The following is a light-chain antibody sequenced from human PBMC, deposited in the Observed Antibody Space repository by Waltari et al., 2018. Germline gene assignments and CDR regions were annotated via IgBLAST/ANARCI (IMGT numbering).Light chain of an antibody. J-gene: IGLJ1*01. V-gene: IGLV2-18*02. CDR1: TSDFGTYER. CDR2: DVS. CDR3: NSFTISHTHV. Sequence: QSALTQPPSVSGSPGQSVTISCTGTTSDFGTYERVTWYQQTPGAAPNLIISDVSSRPPGVSKLFSGSKSGNTASLTISDLQADDEADYYCNSFTISHTHVFGTGTKVTVL.